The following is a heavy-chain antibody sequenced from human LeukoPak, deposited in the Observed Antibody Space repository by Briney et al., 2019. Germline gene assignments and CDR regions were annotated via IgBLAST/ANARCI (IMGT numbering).Heavy chain of an antibody. CDR3: ARDKTPGAFDI. CDR1: GFTFSSYS. Sequence: GGSLRLSCAASGFTFSSYSMNWVRQAPGKGLEWVSYISSSSSTIYYADSVKGRFTISRDNAKNSLYLQMNSLRAEDTAVYYCARDKTPGAFDIWGQGTMVTVSS. V-gene: IGHV3-48*04. CDR2: ISSSSSTI. J-gene: IGHJ3*02.